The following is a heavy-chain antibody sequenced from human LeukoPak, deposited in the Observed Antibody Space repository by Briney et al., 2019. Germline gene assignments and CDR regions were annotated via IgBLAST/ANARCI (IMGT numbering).Heavy chain of an antibody. D-gene: IGHD3-9*01. CDR1: GFSFGSYA. CDR2: ISGSGSST. J-gene: IGHJ4*02. CDR3: AKVQTSTTGYKFFDY. V-gene: IGHV3-23*01. Sequence: GGSLRLSCAASGFSFGSYALSWVRQAPGKGLEWVSAISGSGSSTNYADSVKGRFTISRDNSKNTLYLQMNSLRAEDTAVYYCAKVQTSTTGYKFFDYWGQGTLVAVSS.